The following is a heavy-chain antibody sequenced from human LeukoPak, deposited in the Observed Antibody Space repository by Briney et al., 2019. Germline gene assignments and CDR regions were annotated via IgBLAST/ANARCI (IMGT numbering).Heavy chain of an antibody. Sequence: GGSLRLSCAASGFTFSSYSMNWVRQAPGKGLEWVSYISSSSSTIYYADSVKGRFTISRDNAKNSLYLQMNSLRAEDTAVYYCAREGRVAAAGHDYWGQGTLVTVSS. J-gene: IGHJ4*02. CDR3: AREGRVAAAGHDY. CDR2: ISSSSSTI. D-gene: IGHD6-13*01. V-gene: IGHV3-48*04. CDR1: GFTFSSYS.